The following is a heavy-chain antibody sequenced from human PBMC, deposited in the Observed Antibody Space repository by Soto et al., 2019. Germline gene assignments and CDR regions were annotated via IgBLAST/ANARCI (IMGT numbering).Heavy chain of an antibody. J-gene: IGHJ4*02. CDR3: ARVTDYYESSGYFDY. D-gene: IGHD3-22*01. V-gene: IGHV3-7*01. CDR1: GFSFSNVW. CDR2: INPDGSEK. Sequence: GGSLRLSCAASGFSFSNVWMTWVRQAPGKGLECLACINPDGSEKYYVDSVKGRFTVSRDNARNSLNLQMNSLRAEDTAVYYCARVTDYYESSGYFDYWGQGTLVTVSS.